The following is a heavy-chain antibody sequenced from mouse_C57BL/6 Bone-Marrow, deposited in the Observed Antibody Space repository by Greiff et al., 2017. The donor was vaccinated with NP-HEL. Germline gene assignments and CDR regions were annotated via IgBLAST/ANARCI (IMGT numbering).Heavy chain of an antibody. J-gene: IGHJ2*01. CDR3: ASYSNYGFDY. Sequence: DVKLVESGGGLVKPGGSLKLSCAASGFTFSDYGMHWVRQAPEKGLEWVAYISSGSGTIYYADTVKGRFTLSRDNAKNTLFLQMTSLRSDDTAMYYCASYSNYGFDYWGQGTTLTVSS. D-gene: IGHD2-5*01. V-gene: IGHV5-17*01. CDR1: GFTFSDYG. CDR2: ISSGSGTI.